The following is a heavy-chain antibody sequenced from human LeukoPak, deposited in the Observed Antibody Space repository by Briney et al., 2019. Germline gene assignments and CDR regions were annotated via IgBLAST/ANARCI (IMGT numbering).Heavy chain of an antibody. V-gene: IGHV3-30*03. D-gene: IGHD5-12*01. CDR3: ARGGTEIYYYHYGMDV. CDR1: GFTFSSYW. J-gene: IGHJ6*02. Sequence: GGSLRLSCAASGFTFSSYWMNWARQAPGKGLEWVAVISYDGSNRYYAGSVKGRFTISRDNSKNTLYLQMNSLRVEDTAVYFCARGGTEIYYYHYGMDVWGQGTTVTVSS. CDR2: ISYDGSNR.